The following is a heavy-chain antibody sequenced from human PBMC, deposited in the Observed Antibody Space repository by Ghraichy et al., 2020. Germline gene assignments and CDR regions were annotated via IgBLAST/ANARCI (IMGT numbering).Heavy chain of an antibody. V-gene: IGHV4-59*08. Sequence: SETLSLTFTVSGGSISSYYWSWIRQPPGEGLEWIGYIYYSGSTNYNPSLKSRVTISVDTSKNQFSLKLSSVTAADTAVYYCARPSSSRRGASAFDIWGQGTMVTVSS. CDR2: IYYSGST. CDR1: GGSISSYY. D-gene: IGHD3-10*01. CDR3: ARPSSSRRGASAFDI. J-gene: IGHJ3*02.